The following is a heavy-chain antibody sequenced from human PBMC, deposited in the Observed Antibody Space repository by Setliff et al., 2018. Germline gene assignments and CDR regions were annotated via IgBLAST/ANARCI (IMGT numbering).Heavy chain of an antibody. CDR1: GDSMTGNH. CDR2: ITHSGST. CDR3: ARLKYYNSGTYWGNWDYYSNMDV. Sequence: PSETLSLTCTVSGDSMTGNHWSWIRQSPGKGLEWIGYITHSGSTKYNPSLKSRVAITIVASKKQFSLELSSVTAADTAVYYWARLKYYNSGTYWGNWDYYSNMDVWGKGTTVTVSS. J-gene: IGHJ6*03. V-gene: IGHV4-59*01. D-gene: IGHD3-22*01.